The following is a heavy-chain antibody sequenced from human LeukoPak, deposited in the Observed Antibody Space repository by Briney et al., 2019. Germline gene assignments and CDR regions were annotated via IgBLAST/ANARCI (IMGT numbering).Heavy chain of an antibody. CDR3: ARAPPTLFGAVSWFDP. V-gene: IGHV4-59*01. D-gene: IGHD3-3*01. CDR2: IYYSGST. Sequence: SETLSLTCIVSGGSISSYYWSWIRQPPGKGLEWIGYIYYSGSTNYNPSLKSRVTISVDTSKNQFSLKLSSVTAADTAVYYCARAPPTLFGAVSWFDPWGQGTLVTVSS. CDR1: GGSISSYY. J-gene: IGHJ5*02.